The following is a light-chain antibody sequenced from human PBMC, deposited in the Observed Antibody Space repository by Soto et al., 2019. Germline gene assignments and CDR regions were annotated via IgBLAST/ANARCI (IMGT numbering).Light chain of an antibody. V-gene: IGLV2-14*01. CDR2: EVN. J-gene: IGLJ1*01. CDR3: SSFTRSSTYV. Sequence: QSVLTQPASVSGSPGQSITISCTGTSSDVGAYNFVSWYQQYPGKAPKVMIYEVNNRPSGVSNRFSGSKSGNTASLTISGLQAEDEADYYCSSFTRSSTYVFGSGIKVTVL. CDR1: SSDVGAYNF.